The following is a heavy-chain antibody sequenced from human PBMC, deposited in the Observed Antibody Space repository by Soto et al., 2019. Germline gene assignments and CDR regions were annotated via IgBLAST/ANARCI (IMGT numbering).Heavy chain of an antibody. V-gene: IGHV1-18*01. CDR3: TPHPYYFDSSGYYPFDY. CDR1: GYTFTNYG. J-gene: IGHJ4*02. D-gene: IGHD3-22*01. Sequence: GASVKVSCKASGYTFTNYGITWVRQAPGQGLEWMGWISAYNGDTHYTQRLQGRVTMTTDTSTSTAYMELRGLRSDDTAVYYCTPHPYYFDSSGYYPFDYWGQGTLVTVSS. CDR2: ISAYNGDT.